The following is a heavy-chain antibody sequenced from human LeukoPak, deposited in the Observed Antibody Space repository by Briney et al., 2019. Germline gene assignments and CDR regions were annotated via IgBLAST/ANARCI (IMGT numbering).Heavy chain of an antibody. J-gene: IGHJ4*02. Sequence: GGSLRLSCVASGFTFSSYSMNWVRQAPGKGLEWVSSISSSSSYIYYADSVKGRFTISRDNAKNSLYLQMNSLRAEDTAVYYCARDREYSSGYFNELETKEGLYYFDYWGQGTLVTVSS. V-gene: IGHV3-21*01. CDR1: GFTFSSYS. CDR2: ISSSSSYI. CDR3: ARDREYSSGYFNELETKEGLYYFDY. D-gene: IGHD3-22*01.